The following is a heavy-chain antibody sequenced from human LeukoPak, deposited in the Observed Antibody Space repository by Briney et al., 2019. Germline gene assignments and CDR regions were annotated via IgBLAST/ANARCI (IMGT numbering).Heavy chain of an antibody. CDR3: ASARAGAAFRWFDP. Sequence: SETLSLTCAVYGGSFSGYYWSWIRQPPGKGLEWIGEINHSGSTNYNPSLKSRVTISVDTSKNQFSLKLSSVTAADTAVYYCASARAGAAFRWFDPWGQGTLVTVSS. CDR2: INHSGST. CDR1: GGSFSGYY. V-gene: IGHV4-34*01. D-gene: IGHD6-19*01. J-gene: IGHJ5*02.